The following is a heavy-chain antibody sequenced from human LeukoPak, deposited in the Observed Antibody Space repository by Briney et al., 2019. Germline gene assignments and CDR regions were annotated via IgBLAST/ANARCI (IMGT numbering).Heavy chain of an antibody. Sequence: GRSLRLSCAASGFTFSSYGMHWVRQAPGKGLEWVAVIWYDGSNKYFADSVKGRFTISRDNSKSTLYLQMNSLRAEDTAVYYCAREFDGSDHYFDYWGQGTLVTVSS. D-gene: IGHD3-10*01. CDR3: AREFDGSDHYFDY. CDR1: GFTFSSYG. J-gene: IGHJ4*02. CDR2: IWYDGSNK. V-gene: IGHV3-33*01.